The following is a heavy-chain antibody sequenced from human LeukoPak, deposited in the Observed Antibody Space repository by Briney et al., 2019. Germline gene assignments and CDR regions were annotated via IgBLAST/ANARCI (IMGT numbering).Heavy chain of an antibody. J-gene: IGHJ4*02. CDR3: ARGKTMVYCGGDCYRFDN. D-gene: IGHD2-21*02. Sequence: ASVKVSCKASGYTFTGYYMHWVRQAPGQGLEWMGWINPNSGGTNYAQKFQGRVTMTRDTSISTAYMELSRLLSSDTAVYYCARGKTMVYCGGDCYRFDNWGQGTLVTVSS. CDR2: INPNSGGT. V-gene: IGHV1-2*02. CDR1: GYTFTGYY.